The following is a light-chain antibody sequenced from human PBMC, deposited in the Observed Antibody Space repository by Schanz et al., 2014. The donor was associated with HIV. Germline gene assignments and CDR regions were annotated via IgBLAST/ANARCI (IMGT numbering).Light chain of an antibody. V-gene: IGKV1-5*03. CDR3: QQCDSYPYT. CDR1: QYISGG. Sequence: IQLTQSPSSLSASVGDRVTITCRASQYISGGLAWYQQKPGNAPKLLIYQASSLETGVPSRFSGSGSGTEFTLTISGLQPDDFATYYCQQCDSYPYTFGQGTKLDIK. J-gene: IGKJ2*01. CDR2: QAS.